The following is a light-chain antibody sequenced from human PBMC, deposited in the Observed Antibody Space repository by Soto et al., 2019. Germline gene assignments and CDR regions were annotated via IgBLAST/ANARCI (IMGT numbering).Light chain of an antibody. V-gene: IGKV3-11*01. Sequence: EIVVTQSPAALSLSPGERATIFCRASQTISKYLVWYQQKPGRAPRLLIYDASNWASGIPSRFNGSGSGTDFTLTISSLEPEDFAVYYCQQHSNYPLTFGGGTRLEIK. CDR2: DAS. J-gene: IGKJ5*01. CDR3: QQHSNYPLT. CDR1: QTISKY.